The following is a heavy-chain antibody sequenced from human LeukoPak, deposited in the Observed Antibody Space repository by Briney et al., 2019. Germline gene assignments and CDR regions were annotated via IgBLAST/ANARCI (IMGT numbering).Heavy chain of an antibody. V-gene: IGHV3-48*01. D-gene: IGHD1-26*01. CDR1: GFAFSSYS. J-gene: IGHJ4*02. CDR3: ARDRAMYSGSPYYLDY. CDR2: ISSSSSTI. Sequence: GGSLRLSCAASGFAFSSYSMNWVRQAPGKGLEWVSYISSSSSTIYYADSVKGRFTISRDNAKNSLYLQMNSLRAEDTAVYYCARDRAMYSGSPYYLDYWGQGTLVTVSS.